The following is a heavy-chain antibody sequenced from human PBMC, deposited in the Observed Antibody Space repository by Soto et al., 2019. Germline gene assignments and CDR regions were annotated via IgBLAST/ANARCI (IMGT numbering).Heavy chain of an antibody. Sequence: QVQLVESGGGVVQPGRSLRLSCAASGFTFSSYGMQWVRQAPGKGLEWVAVISYDGSNKYYADSVKGRFTISRDNSKNTLYLQMYSLRAEDTAVYYCAKDRWIAAAGTDYWGQGTLVTVSS. CDR2: ISYDGSNK. D-gene: IGHD6-13*01. J-gene: IGHJ4*02. CDR3: AKDRWIAAAGTDY. CDR1: GFTFSSYG. V-gene: IGHV3-30*18.